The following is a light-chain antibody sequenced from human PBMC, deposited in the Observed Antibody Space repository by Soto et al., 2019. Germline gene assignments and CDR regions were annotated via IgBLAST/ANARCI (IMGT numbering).Light chain of an antibody. Sequence: DVVMTQSPLSLPVTLGQPASISCRSSPSSVYSDGHTYVNWLQQRPGQSPRRLIYKVSNRDSGVPDRFSGSESGTDFTLKISRVEAEDVGVSYCMQGTHWPLYTVGQGTKLEIK. J-gene: IGKJ2*01. CDR3: MQGTHWPLYT. CDR1: PSSVYSDGHTY. V-gene: IGKV2-30*01. CDR2: KVS.